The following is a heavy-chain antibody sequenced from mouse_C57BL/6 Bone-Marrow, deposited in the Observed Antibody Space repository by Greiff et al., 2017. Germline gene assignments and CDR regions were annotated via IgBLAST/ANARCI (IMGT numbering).Heavy chain of an antibody. CDR2: IDPENGAT. V-gene: IGHV14-4*01. CDR1: GYNIKDDY. J-gene: IGHJ1*03. CDR3: TPLVGWYFGD. Sequence: VQLQESGAELVRPGASVKLSCKASGYNIKDDYMHWVKQRPEQGLEWIGWIDPENGATEYAPKFKGKATLTADTSSNTAYMQLSSLTSEDTAVYYCTPLVGWYFGDWGTGTTVTVSS.